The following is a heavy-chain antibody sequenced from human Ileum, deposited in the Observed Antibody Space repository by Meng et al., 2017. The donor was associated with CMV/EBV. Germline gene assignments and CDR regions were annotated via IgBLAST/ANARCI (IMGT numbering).Heavy chain of an antibody. CDR3: AREPPSGQQLD. CDR2: ISYSGNT. Sequence: LRPREPRQGWWKLSELLSPPCTVSGPSISSPPYVWGWIRQPPGKGLEWIATISYSGNTYYNPSLKSPVTISLDTSKNQFSLKLTSVTAADTAVYYCAREPPSGQQLDWGQGTLVTVSS. CDR1: GPSISSPPYV. D-gene: IGHD6-13*01. J-gene: IGHJ4*02. V-gene: IGHV4-39*07.